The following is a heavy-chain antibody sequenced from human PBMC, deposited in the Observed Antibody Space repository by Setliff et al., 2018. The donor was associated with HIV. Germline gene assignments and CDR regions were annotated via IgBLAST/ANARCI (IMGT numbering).Heavy chain of an antibody. CDR3: ARTSAGGQENDY. J-gene: IGHJ4*02. CDR2: IRYDGSNK. Sequence: GGSLRLSCAPSEFTFSSYGMHWVRQAPGKGLEWVSFIRYDGSNKKYADSVKGRFTISRDNSKNTLFLQMNSLKVDDTALYYCARTSAGGQENDYWGQGTLVTVSS. V-gene: IGHV3-30*02. CDR1: EFTFSSYG. D-gene: IGHD3-10*01.